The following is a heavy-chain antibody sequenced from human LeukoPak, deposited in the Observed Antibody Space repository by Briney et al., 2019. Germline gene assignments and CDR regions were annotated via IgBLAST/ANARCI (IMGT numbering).Heavy chain of an antibody. V-gene: IGHV4-34*01. CDR3: ARGTTSRVVVPAETRSWFDP. D-gene: IGHD2-2*01. Sequence: PSETLSLTCAVYGGSFSGYYWSWIRQPPGKGREWSGEINHRGSTNYNPSLKRRVTISVDTSKSQFSLKLSSVTAADTAVYYCARGTTSRVVVPAETRSWFDPWGQGTLVTVSS. CDR2: INHRGST. CDR1: GGSFSGYY. J-gene: IGHJ5*02.